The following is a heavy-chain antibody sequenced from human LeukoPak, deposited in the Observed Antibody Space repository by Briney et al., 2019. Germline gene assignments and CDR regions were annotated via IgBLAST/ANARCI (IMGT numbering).Heavy chain of an antibody. CDR2: IWSDGTNQ. CDR1: GFTFSHYG. CDR3: AEDAQRGFDYSNSLEH. Sequence: AGKSLRLSCEASGFTFSHYGMHWVRQAPGKGLEWVAVIWSDGTNQYYADSVKGRFTISRDNFKKTVSLQMNSLRAEDTAVYYCAEDAQRGFDYSNSLEHWGQGSLVTVSS. J-gene: IGHJ4*02. D-gene: IGHD4-11*01. V-gene: IGHV3-33*06.